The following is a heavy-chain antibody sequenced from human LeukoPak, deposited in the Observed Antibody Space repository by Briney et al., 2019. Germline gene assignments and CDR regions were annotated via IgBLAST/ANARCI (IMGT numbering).Heavy chain of an antibody. J-gene: IGHJ4*02. CDR2: ISGSGGST. CDR3: AKDRYYYDSSGYHGSIDY. V-gene: IGHV3-23*01. CDR1: GFTFSSYA. Sequence: PGGSLRLSCAASGFTFSSYAMSWVRQAPGKGLEWVSAISGSGGSTYYADSVKGRFTISRDNSKNTLYLQMNSLRAEDTAVYYCAKDRYYYDSSGYHGSIDYWGQGTLVTVSS. D-gene: IGHD3-22*01.